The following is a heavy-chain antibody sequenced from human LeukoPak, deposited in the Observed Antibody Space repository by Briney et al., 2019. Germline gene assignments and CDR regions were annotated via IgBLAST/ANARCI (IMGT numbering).Heavy chain of an antibody. CDR2: IYRGGST. V-gene: IGHV3-66*02. D-gene: IGHD5-12*01. CDR1: AFTVSIDY. Sequence: GGSLRLSCAASAFTVSIDYMSWVRQAAGKGLEWVSVIYRGGSTYYAYSAKRRFTISRDHSNSTLYLQMNSLRAEDTAVYYCARVETGYSGYAYHYYYMVVWGKGTTVTASS. J-gene: IGHJ6*03. CDR3: ARVETGYSGYAYHYYYMVV.